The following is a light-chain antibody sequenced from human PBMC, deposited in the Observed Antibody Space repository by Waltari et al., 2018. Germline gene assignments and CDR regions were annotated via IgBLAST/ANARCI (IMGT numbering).Light chain of an antibody. V-gene: IGLV3-19*01. CDR3: HSRDSNGDVL. J-gene: IGLJ2*01. CDR2: GKN. CDR1: SLRTYY. Sequence: SSELTQDPAVSVALGQTVRITCQGDSLRTYYVSWFQQKAGQAPTLVIYGKNNRPSGIPDRFSASTSGSRASLIIIGAQAEDEADYYCHSRDSNGDVLIGGGTKVTVV.